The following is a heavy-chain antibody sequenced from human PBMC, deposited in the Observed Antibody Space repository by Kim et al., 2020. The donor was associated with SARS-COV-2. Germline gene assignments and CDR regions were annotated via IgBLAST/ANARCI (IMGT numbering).Heavy chain of an antibody. CDR2: INHSGST. Sequence: SETLSLTCAVYGGSFSGYYWSWIRQPPGKGLEWIGEINHSGSTNYNPSLKSRVTISVDTSKNQFSLKLSSVTAADTAVYYCARGVYLRFDPWGQGTLVTVSS. CDR1: GGSFSGYY. D-gene: IGHD4-17*01. J-gene: IGHJ5*02. V-gene: IGHV4-34*01. CDR3: ARGVYLRFDP.